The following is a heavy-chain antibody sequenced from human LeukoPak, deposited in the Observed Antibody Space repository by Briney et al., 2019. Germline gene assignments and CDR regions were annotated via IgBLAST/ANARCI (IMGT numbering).Heavy chain of an antibody. Sequence: GGSLRLSCAASGFTFSSYWMHWVRQAPGKGLVWVSRISGDGRSTSYADSVKGRFTISRDNAKNTMYLQMNSLRAEDTAVYYCARDTLFCSGGYCYHDIWGQGTMVTVSS. CDR1: GFTFSSYW. J-gene: IGHJ3*02. CDR3: ARDTLFCSGGYCYHDI. V-gene: IGHV3-74*01. CDR2: ISGDGRST. D-gene: IGHD2-15*01.